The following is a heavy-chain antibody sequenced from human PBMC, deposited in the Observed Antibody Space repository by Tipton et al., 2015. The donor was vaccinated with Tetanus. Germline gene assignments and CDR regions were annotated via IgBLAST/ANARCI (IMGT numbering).Heavy chain of an antibody. Sequence: TLSLTCAVYGGSFSGYYWSWIRQPPGKGLEWIGEINHSGSTNYNPSLKSRVTISVDTSKNQFSLKLSSVTAADTAVYYCARAKRGHAFDIWGQGTMVTVSP. CDR3: ARAKRGHAFDI. J-gene: IGHJ3*02. D-gene: IGHD3-16*01. CDR1: GGSFSGYY. V-gene: IGHV4-34*01. CDR2: INHSGST.